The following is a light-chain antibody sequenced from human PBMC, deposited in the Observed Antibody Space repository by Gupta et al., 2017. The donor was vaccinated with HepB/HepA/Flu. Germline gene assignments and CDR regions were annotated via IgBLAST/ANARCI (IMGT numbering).Light chain of an antibody. CDR2: RNN. V-gene: IGLV1-47*01. CDR1: SSNIGANY. Sequence: SVLTQPPSASGTPGQRVTISCSGSSSNIGANYVFWYQQLPGRAPKLLIYRNNQRPSGVPDRFSGSKSGTSASLAFSGLRFEDEADYYCAAWDDSLSGYVFGTGTKVIVL. J-gene: IGLJ1*01. CDR3: AAWDDSLSGYV.